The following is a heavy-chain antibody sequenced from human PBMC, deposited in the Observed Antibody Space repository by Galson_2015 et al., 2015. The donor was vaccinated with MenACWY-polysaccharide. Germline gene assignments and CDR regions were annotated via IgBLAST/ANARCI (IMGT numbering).Heavy chain of an antibody. Sequence: SLRLSCAASGFTFSSYAMSWVRQAPGKGLEWVSAITISASSTYYANSVKGRFTISRDNSKITLYLQMNSLRAEDTAVYYCARVSMPTYFDYWGQGTLVTVSS. D-gene: IGHD2-2*01. J-gene: IGHJ4*02. V-gene: IGHV3-23*01. CDR2: ITISASST. CDR1: GFTFSSYA. CDR3: ARVSMPTYFDY.